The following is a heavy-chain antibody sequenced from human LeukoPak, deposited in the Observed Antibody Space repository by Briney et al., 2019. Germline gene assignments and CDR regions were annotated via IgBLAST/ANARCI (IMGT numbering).Heavy chain of an antibody. J-gene: IGHJ4*02. Sequence: PGGSLRLSCAASGFTFSTYAMSWVRQAPGKGLEWVSAISGSGGSTYYADSVKGRFTISRDNSKNTLYLQMNSPRAEDTAIYYCAKDLLSGSYTYYFDYWGQGTLVTVSS. D-gene: IGHD1-26*01. CDR1: GFTFSTYA. CDR2: ISGSGGST. CDR3: AKDLLSGSYTYYFDY. V-gene: IGHV3-23*01.